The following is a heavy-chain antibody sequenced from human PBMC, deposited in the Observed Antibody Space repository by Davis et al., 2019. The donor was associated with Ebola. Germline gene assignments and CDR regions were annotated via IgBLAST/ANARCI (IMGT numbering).Heavy chain of an antibody. V-gene: IGHV4-34*01. D-gene: IGHD4-17*01. CDR1: GGSFSGYY. CDR2: INHSGST. J-gene: IGHJ6*03. CDR3: ARGPYGDYSDYYYYYYMDV. Sequence: PSETLSLTCAVYGGSFSGYYWSWIRQPPGKGLEWIGEINHSGSTNYNPSLKSRVTISVDTSKNQFSLKLSSVTAADTAVYYCARGPYGDYSDYYYYYYMDVWGKGTTVAVSS.